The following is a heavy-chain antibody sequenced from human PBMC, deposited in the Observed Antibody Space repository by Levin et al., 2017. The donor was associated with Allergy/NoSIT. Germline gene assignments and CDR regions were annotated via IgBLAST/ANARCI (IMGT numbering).Heavy chain of an antibody. J-gene: IGHJ4*02. CDR2: ISTDGRGT. V-gene: IGHV3-64D*06. CDR1: GFTFTTYA. CDR3: AIYGSGSSYDY. D-gene: IGHD3-10*01. Sequence: GGSLRLSCSASGFTFTTYAMHWVRQGPGKGLEYVSAISTDGRGTYYADSVKGRFTISRDNSKNTMLLQMSSLRTEDSAVSYCAIYGSGSSYDYWGQGTLVAVSS.